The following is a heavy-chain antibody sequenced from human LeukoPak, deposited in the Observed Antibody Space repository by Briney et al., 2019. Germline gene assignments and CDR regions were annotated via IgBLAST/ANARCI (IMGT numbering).Heavy chain of an antibody. CDR2: MNPNSGNT. J-gene: IGHJ3*02. V-gene: IGHV1-8*01. Sequence: ASVKVSCKASVSTFTSYDINWVRQATGQGLEWMGWMNPNSGNTGYAQKFQGRVTMTRNTSISTAYMELSSLRSEDTAVYYCAISADAIDAFDIWGQGTMVTVSS. CDR1: VSTFTSYD. CDR3: AISADAIDAFDI.